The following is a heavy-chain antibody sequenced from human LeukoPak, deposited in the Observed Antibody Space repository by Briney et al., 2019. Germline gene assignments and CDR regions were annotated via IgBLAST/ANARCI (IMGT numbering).Heavy chain of an antibody. V-gene: IGHV4-30-2*01. CDR2: IYHSGST. CDR3: VRDRQQLVRGDHFDY. D-gene: IGHD6-13*01. J-gene: IGHJ4*02. Sequence: SETLSLTCTVSGGSISSGGYYWSWIRQPPGKGLEWIGYIYHSGSTYYNPSLKSRVTISVDRSKNQFSLKLSFVTAADTAVYYCVRDRQQLVRGDHFDYWGQGTLVTVSS. CDR1: GGSISSGGYY.